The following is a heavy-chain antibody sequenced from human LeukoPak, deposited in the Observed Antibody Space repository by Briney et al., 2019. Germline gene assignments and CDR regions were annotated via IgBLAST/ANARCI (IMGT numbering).Heavy chain of an antibody. D-gene: IGHD1-26*01. CDR3: LKNGQSGFSFDP. CDR1: GGSLNGHY. V-gene: IGHV4-34*01. J-gene: IGHJ5*02. CDR2: GSDSGGT. Sequence: PSETLSLTCAVYGGSLNGHYWSWIRQSPGKGLEWIGEGSDSGGTKFNPSLKSRVTISADTSKNQFSLRLRSVTAADTAVYHCLKNGQSGFSFDPWGQGTLVTVSS.